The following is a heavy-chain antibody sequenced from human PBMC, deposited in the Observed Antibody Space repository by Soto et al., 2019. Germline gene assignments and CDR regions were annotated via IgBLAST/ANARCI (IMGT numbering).Heavy chain of an antibody. CDR2: IRGSGGST. CDR3: AKESSGWYDYYGMDV. V-gene: IGHV3-23*01. CDR1: GFTFSKYA. J-gene: IGHJ6*02. D-gene: IGHD6-19*01. Sequence: GGSLRLSCAASGFTFSKYAMMWIRQPPGKGLEWVSAIRGSGGSTYYADSVKGRFTISRDNSKNTLYLQMNSLRAEDTAVYYCAKESSGWYDYYGMDVWGQGTTVTVSS.